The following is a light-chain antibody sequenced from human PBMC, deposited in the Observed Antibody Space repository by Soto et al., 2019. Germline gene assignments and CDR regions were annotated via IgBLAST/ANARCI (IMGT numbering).Light chain of an antibody. CDR1: QTIDSY. CDR3: QQTRSGIT. V-gene: IGKV1-39*01. Sequence: DIQLTQSPPSLSATVGDRVTITCRASQTIDSYLNWFQQKPGMAPKLLIYAASKLQSGVPSRFRGGGSRTDFTLTIDTLRPGDFASYCCQQTRSGITFGQGTRLEIK. CDR2: AAS. J-gene: IGKJ5*01.